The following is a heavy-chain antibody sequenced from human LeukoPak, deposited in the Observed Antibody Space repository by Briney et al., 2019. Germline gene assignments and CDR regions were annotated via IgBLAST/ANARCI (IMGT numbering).Heavy chain of an antibody. CDR1: GFTFSSYA. Sequence: GGSLRLSCAASGFTFSSYAMSWVRQAPGKGLEWVSAISGGGGSTYYADSVKGRFTISRDNSKNTLYLQMNSLRAEDTAVYYCAKDPNYDFWSGYEYYFDYWGQGTLVTVSS. CDR2: ISGGGGST. J-gene: IGHJ4*02. D-gene: IGHD3-3*01. V-gene: IGHV3-23*01. CDR3: AKDPNYDFWSGYEYYFDY.